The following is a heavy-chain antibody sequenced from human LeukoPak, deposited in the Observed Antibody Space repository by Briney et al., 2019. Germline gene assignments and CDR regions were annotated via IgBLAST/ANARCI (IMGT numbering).Heavy chain of an antibody. CDR1: GYTFTSYG. CDR2: ISAYNGNT. J-gene: IGHJ4*02. D-gene: IGHD5-18*01. Sequence: ASVKVSCKASGYTFTSYGISWVRQAPGQGLEWMGWISAYNGNTNYAQKLQGRVTMTTDTSTSTAYMELSSLRSEDTAVYYCARDLNRGYSYGHFDYWGQGTLVTVSS. V-gene: IGHV1-18*01. CDR3: ARDLNRGYSYGHFDY.